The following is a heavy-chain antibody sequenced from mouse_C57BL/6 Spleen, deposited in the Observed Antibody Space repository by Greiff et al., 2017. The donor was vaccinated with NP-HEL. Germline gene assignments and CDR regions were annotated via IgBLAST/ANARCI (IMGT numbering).Heavy chain of an antibody. V-gene: IGHV5-17*01. Sequence: EVQLQQSGGGLVKPGGSLKLSCAASGFTFSDYGMHWVRQAPEKGLEWVAYISSGSSTIYYADTVKGRFTISRDNAKNTLFLQMTSLRSEDTAMYYCARQVYYYGWDYWGQGTTLTVSS. D-gene: IGHD1-1*01. CDR2: ISSGSSTI. J-gene: IGHJ2*01. CDR1: GFTFSDYG. CDR3: ARQVYYYGWDY.